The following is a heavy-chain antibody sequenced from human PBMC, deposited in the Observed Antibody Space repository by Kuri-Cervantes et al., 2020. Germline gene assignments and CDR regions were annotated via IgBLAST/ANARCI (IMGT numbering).Heavy chain of an antibody. D-gene: IGHD2-21*02. CDR1: GFSFSNNG. V-gene: IGHV3-30-3*01. Sequence: GESLKISCVGSGFSFSNNGMHWVRQAPGKGLEWVAVISYDGSNKYYADSVKGRFTISRDNSKSTLFLQMNSLRTEDTALYYCARDIKYCDGDCYSSNPKGGYFDHWGQGTLVTVSS. J-gene: IGHJ4*02. CDR3: ARDIKYCDGDCYSSNPKGGYFDH. CDR2: ISYDGSNK.